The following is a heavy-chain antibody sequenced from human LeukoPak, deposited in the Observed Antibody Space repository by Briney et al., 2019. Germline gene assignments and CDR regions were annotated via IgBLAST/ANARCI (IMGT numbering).Heavy chain of an antibody. D-gene: IGHD4-17*01. CDR1: GGSVSSGSYY. J-gene: IGHJ4*02. Sequence: SETLSLTCTVSGGSVSSGSYYWSWIRQPPGKGLEWIGYIYYSGSTNYNPSLKSRVTISVDTSKNQLSLKLNSVTAADTAVYYCARTGSTVTMLYPFDHRGQGTLVTVSS. CDR2: IYYSGST. V-gene: IGHV4-61*01. CDR3: ARTGSTVTMLYPFDH.